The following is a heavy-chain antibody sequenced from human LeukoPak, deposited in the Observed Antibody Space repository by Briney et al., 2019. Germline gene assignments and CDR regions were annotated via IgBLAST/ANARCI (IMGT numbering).Heavy chain of an antibody. D-gene: IGHD2-2*01. CDR2: IYPGDSDT. Sequence: PGEPLKISCKGSGSRFTSYWIGWVRQMPGKGLEWMGIIYPGDSDTRYSPSFQGQVTISADKSISTAYLQWSSLKASDTAMYYCARGGIVVVPAAPFDYWGQGTLVTVSS. CDR1: GSRFTSYW. V-gene: IGHV5-51*01. CDR3: ARGGIVVVPAAPFDY. J-gene: IGHJ4*02.